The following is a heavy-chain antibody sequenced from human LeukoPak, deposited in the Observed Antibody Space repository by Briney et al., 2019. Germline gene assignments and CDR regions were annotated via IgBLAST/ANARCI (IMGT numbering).Heavy chain of an antibody. CDR1: GYTFTSYA. V-gene: IGHV1-3*01. CDR3: ARDQGGYCSGGSCYSSRALFDY. J-gene: IGHJ4*02. CDR2: INAGNGNT. D-gene: IGHD2-15*01. Sequence: ASVKVSCKASGYTFTSYAMHWVRQAPGQRLEWMGWINAGNGNTKYSQKFQGRVTITRDTSASTAYMELSSLRSEDTAVYYCARDQGGYCSGGSCYSSRALFDYWGQGTLVTVSS.